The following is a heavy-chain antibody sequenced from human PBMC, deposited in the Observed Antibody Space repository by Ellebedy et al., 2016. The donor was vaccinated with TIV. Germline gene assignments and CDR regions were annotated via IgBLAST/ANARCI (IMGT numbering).Heavy chain of an antibody. CDR3: AKDWSKLGYSSGWLFDH. CDR2: ISWSGDFI. D-gene: IGHD6-19*01. CDR1: GFPFADHA. V-gene: IGHV3-9*01. Sequence: PGGSLRLSCEASGFPFADHAMHWVRLTPGKGLEWIAGISWSGDFIGYADSVKGRFTISRDNAKTSLYLQMSSLRSEDTAWDYCAKDWSKLGYSSGWLFDHWGQGAQVTVSS. J-gene: IGHJ4*02.